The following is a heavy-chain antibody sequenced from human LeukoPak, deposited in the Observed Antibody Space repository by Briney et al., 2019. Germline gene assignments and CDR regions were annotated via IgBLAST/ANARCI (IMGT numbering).Heavy chain of an antibody. Sequence: ASVKVSCKASGGTFISYAISWVRQAPGQGLEWMGGIIPIFGTANYAQKFQGRVTITADESTSTAYMELSSLRSEDTAVYYCARMEWLRLKAWFDPWGQGTLVTVSS. CDR1: GGTFISYA. J-gene: IGHJ5*02. V-gene: IGHV1-69*13. CDR3: ARMEWLRLKAWFDP. D-gene: IGHD5-12*01. CDR2: IIPIFGTA.